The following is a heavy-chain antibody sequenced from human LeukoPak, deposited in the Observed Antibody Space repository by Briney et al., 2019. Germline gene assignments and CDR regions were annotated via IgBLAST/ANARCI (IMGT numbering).Heavy chain of an antibody. V-gene: IGHV3-49*04. CDR2: IRSKAYGGTT. D-gene: IGHD3-10*01. CDR1: GFTFGDYA. J-gene: IGHJ4*02. Sequence: QSGGSLRLSCTASGFTFGDYAMSWVRQAPGKGLEWVGFIRSKAYGGTTEYAASVKVRFTISRDDSKSIAYLQMNSLKTEDTAVYYCTVWFGELSTGDYWGQGTLVTVSS. CDR3: TVWFGELSTGDY.